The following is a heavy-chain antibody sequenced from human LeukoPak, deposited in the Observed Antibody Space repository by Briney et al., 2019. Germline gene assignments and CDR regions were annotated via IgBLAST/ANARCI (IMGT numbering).Heavy chain of an antibody. V-gene: IGHV3-33*08. CDR2: IWSRGTTK. J-gene: IGHJ4*02. D-gene: IGHD6-6*01. CDR1: GFTFSDSD. Sequence: GGSLRLPCAASGFTFSDSDMHWVRQAPGKGLEWVALIWSRGTTKYYADSLKGRFTISRDNSNNTLYLQMNSLSAEDTAVYFCVRRGSSSSFDYWGQGTLVTVSS. CDR3: VRRGSSSSFDY.